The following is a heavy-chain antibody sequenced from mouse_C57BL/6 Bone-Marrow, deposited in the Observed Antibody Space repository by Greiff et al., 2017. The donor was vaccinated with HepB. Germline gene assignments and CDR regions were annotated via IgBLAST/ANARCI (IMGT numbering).Heavy chain of an antibody. D-gene: IGHD5-5*01. V-gene: IGHV3-6*01. J-gene: IGHJ4*01. Sequence: EVQLVESGPGLVKPSQSLSLTCSVTGYSITSGYYWNWIRQFPGNKLEWMGYISYDGSNNYNPSLKNRISITRDTSKNQFFLKLNSVTTEDTATYYCAREGLPLYAMDYWGQGTSVTVSS. CDR3: AREGLPLYAMDY. CDR1: GYSITSGYY. CDR2: ISYDGSN.